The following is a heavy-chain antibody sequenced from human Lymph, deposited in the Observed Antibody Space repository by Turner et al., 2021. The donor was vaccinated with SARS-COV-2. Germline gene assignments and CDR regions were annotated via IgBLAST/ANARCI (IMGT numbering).Heavy chain of an antibody. D-gene: IGHD4-17*01. J-gene: IGHJ4*02. CDR1: GFTFSTYS. CDR2: ISSSSSYI. V-gene: IGHV3-21*01. CDR3: ARDIPTTADYFDY. Sequence: EVQLVGSGGGLVKPGGSVRLFCPDSGFTFSTYSLNWVRQAPGKGLKWTSSISSSSSYIYYADSVKGRFTISRDDAKNSLYLQMNSLRAEDTAVYYCARDIPTTADYFDYWGQGTLVTVSS.